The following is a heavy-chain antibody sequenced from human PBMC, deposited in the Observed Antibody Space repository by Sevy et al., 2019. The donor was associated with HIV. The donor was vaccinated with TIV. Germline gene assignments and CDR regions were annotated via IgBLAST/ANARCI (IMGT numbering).Heavy chain of an antibody. Sequence: SETLSLTCTVSGGSINSDHRNWIRQPPGKGLEWIGYVYYTGGTNYNPSLKNRVTISVDRTKNQFSLKLTSVTAADTAVYDCARRNDFDIWGQGTMVTVSS. CDR1: GGSINSDH. V-gene: IGHV4-59*08. CDR3: ARRNDFDI. CDR2: VYYTGGT. J-gene: IGHJ3*02.